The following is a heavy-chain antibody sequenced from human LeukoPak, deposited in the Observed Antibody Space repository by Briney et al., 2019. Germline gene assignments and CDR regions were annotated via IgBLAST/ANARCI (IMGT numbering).Heavy chain of an antibody. J-gene: IGHJ4*01. CDR1: GVSIASHSW. V-gene: IGHV4/OR15-8*01. CDR2: VYHSGGA. CDR3: AYNRNFALDN. Sequence: SSETLSLTCAVSGVSIASHSWWSWVRQPPGKGLEWIGEVYHSGGANYKPSLKSRVTISVDTSRNHFSLKLTSVTAADTAVYFCAYNRNFALDNWGQGTLVTVSS. D-gene: IGHD1-14*01.